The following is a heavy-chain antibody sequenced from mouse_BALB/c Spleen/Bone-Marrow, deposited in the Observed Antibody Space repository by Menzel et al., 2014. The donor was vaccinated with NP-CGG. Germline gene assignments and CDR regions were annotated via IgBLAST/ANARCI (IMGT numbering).Heavy chain of an antibody. D-gene: IGHD1-1*01. CDR2: INPDSSTI. CDR3: AMLSYYGLFAY. CDR1: GFDFSRYW. V-gene: IGHV4-1*02. J-gene: IGHJ3*01. Sequence: VKLLESGGGLVQPGGSLKLSCAASGFDFSRYWMSWVRQAPGKGLEWIGAINPDSSTINYTPSLKDKFIIYRDNAKNTLYLPMSKVRSEDTALYYFAMLSYYGLFAYWGQWTLVTVSA.